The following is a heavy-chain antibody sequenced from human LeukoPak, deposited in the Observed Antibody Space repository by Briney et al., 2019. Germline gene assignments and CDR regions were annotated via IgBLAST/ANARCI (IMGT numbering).Heavy chain of an antibody. CDR3: ARDRRIAAALGGYYYYGMDV. J-gene: IGHJ6*02. CDR2: MNQDGREK. V-gene: IGHV3-7*01. D-gene: IGHD6-13*01. Sequence: GGSLRLSCAASGFTFSTYWMTWVRQAPGKGLEWVANMNQDGREKYYVDSVKGRFTISRDNAKNSLFLQMTSLRAEDTAVYYCARDRRIAAALGGYYYYGMDVWGQGTTVTVSS. CDR1: GFTFSTYW.